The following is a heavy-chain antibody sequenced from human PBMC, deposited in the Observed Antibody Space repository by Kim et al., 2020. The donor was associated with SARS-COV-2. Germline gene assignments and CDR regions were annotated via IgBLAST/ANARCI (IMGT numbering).Heavy chain of an antibody. CDR1: GGSISSYY. CDR2: IYYSGST. Sequence: SETLSLICTVSGGSISSYYWSWIRQPPGKGLEWIGYIYYSGSTNYNPSLKSRVTISVDTSKNQFSLKLSSVTAADTAVYYCARELNMVRGVIEEYNWFDPWGQGTLVTVSS. V-gene: IGHV4-59*01. J-gene: IGHJ5*02. CDR3: ARELNMVRGVIEEYNWFDP. D-gene: IGHD3-10*01.